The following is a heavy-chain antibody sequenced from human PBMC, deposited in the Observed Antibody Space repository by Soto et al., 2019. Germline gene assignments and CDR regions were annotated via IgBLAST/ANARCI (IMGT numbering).Heavy chain of an antibody. CDR2: IRDSGGST. V-gene: IGHV3-23*01. D-gene: IGHD4-4*01. Sequence: GGSLRLSCAASGFTFSSYAMSWVRQAPGKGLEWVSAIRDSGGSTYYADSVKGRFTIARDDSKNSLSLQMNSLRVEDTAVYYCAKTPTTGADTNLFDSWGQGTLVTVSS. J-gene: IGHJ5*01. CDR1: GFTFSSYA. CDR3: AKTPTTGADTNLFDS.